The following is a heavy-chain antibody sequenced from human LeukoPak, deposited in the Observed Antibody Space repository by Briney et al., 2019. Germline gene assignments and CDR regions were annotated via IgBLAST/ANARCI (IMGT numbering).Heavy chain of an antibody. D-gene: IGHD1-26*01. J-gene: IGHJ3*02. Sequence: PSETLSLTCTVSGGSISSYYWSWIRRPPGKGLEWIGYIYYRGSTNYNPSLKSRVTISVDTSKNQFSLKLSSVTAADTAVYYCARDLGATGAFDIWGQGTMVTVSS. V-gene: IGHV4-59*01. CDR1: GGSISSYY. CDR3: ARDLGATGAFDI. CDR2: IYYRGST.